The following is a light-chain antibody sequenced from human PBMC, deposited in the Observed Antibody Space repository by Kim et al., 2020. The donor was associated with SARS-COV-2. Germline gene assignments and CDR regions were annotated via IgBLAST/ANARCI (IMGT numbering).Light chain of an antibody. CDR2: GAS. CDR1: QSVSSN. Sequence: EIVMTQSPATLSVSPGERATLSCRASQSVSSNLAWYQQKPGQAPRLLIYGASTRATGIPARFSGSGSGTDFTLTISRLEPEDFAVYYCQQYGSSQGWTFGQGTKVDIK. J-gene: IGKJ1*01. V-gene: IGKV3-15*01. CDR3: QQYGSSQGWT.